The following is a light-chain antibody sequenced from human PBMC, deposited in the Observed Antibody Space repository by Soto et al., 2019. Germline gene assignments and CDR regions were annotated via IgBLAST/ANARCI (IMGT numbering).Light chain of an antibody. Sequence: QSVLTQPPSASGTPGQTITISCSGGSSNIGINTVSWYEHLPGTAPRLLIYGNNQRPSGVPDRFSGSKSGTSASLAISGLQSEDEADYYCATWDDSLDGLVFGGGTKLTVL. V-gene: IGLV1-44*01. CDR1: SSNIGINT. CDR3: ATWDDSLDGLV. J-gene: IGLJ2*01. CDR2: GNN.